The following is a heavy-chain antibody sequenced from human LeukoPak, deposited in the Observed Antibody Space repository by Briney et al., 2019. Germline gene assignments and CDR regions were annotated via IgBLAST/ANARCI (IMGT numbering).Heavy chain of an antibody. CDR1: GFTFTSYS. CDR2: ISGGGGST. Sequence: PGGSLRLSCAASGFTFTSYSMNWVRQAPGKGLEWVSTISGGGGSTYYADSVKGRFTISRDNSKNTLYLQVNGLRAEDTAVYYCAKGGKWDVTPFDYWGQGTLVIVSS. V-gene: IGHV3-23*01. D-gene: IGHD1-26*01. J-gene: IGHJ4*02. CDR3: AKGGKWDVTPFDY.